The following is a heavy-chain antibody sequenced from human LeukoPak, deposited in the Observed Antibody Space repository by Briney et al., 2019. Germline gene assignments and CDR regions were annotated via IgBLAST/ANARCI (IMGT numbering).Heavy chain of an antibody. Sequence: GGSLRLSCAASGFTVSSNYMNWVRQAPGKGLEWVSVIYSGGSTYYADSVKGRFTISRDNSKNTLYLQMNNLRAEDTAVYYCTRDQDGSGSYYVHYFDYWGQGTLVTVSS. V-gene: IGHV3-66*01. CDR3: TRDQDGSGSYYVHYFDY. J-gene: IGHJ4*02. D-gene: IGHD3-10*01. CDR1: GFTVSSNY. CDR2: IYSGGST.